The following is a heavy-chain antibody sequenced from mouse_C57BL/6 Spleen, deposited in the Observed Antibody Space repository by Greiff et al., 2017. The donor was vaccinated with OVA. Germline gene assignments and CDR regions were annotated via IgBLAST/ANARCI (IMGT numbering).Heavy chain of an antibody. V-gene: IGHV1-55*01. Sequence: QVQLQQPGAELVKPGASVKMSCKASGYTFTSYWITWVKQRPGQGLEWIGDIYPGSGSTNYNEKFKSKATLTVDTSSSTAYMQLRSLTSEDSAVSSCSRRGYGSSPTWFASWGQGPLVTVSA. J-gene: IGHJ3*01. CDR3: SRRGYGSSPTWFAS. D-gene: IGHD1-1*01. CDR2: IYPGSGST. CDR1: GYTFTSYW.